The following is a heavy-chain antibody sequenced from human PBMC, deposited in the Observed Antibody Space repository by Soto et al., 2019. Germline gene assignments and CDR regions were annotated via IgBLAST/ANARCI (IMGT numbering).Heavy chain of an antibody. V-gene: IGHV4-39*01. CDR3: ARLKGGRVASTVTTAHFDY. Sequence: PSETLSLTCTVSGGSISSSSYYWGWIRQPPGKGLEWIGSIYYSGSPYYNPSLKSRVTISVDTSKNQFSLKLSSVTAADTAVYYCARLKGGRVASTVTTAHFDYWGQGTLVTVSS. CDR1: GGSISSSSYY. CDR2: IYYSGSP. D-gene: IGHD4-17*01. J-gene: IGHJ4*02.